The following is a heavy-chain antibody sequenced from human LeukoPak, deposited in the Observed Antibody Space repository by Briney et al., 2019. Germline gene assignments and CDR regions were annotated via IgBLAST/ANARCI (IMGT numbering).Heavy chain of an antibody. J-gene: IGHJ5*02. D-gene: IGHD3-10*01. V-gene: IGHV3-53*01. Sequence: GSLRLSCAASGFTVRNYCMSWVRQAPGKGLEWVAVIYGDGSTYYADSVKGRFTISSDNLKNTLSLQMDSLRAADTAMYYCARGSPVASGRYSIYSSWGQGTLVTVSP. CDR2: IYGDGST. CDR1: GFTVRNYC. CDR3: ARGSPVASGRYSIYSS.